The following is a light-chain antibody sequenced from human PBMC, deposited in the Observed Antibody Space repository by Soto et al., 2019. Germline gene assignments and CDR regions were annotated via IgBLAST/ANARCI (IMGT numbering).Light chain of an antibody. J-gene: IGKJ5*01. V-gene: IGKV3-15*01. CDR3: QQYNDWPRT. CDR1: QLFSSN. Sequence: ENVLTQSPGTVSLSPGESVTLSCRASQLFSSNLAWYQRRPGQAPRLLIYGSSTRATGVPPRFSGSASGTEFTLTISSLQSEDFGVYYCQQYNDWPRTFGQGTRLEIK. CDR2: GSS.